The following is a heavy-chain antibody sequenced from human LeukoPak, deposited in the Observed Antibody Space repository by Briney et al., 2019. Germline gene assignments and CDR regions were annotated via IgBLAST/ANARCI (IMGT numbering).Heavy chain of an antibody. CDR2: INPNSGGT. CDR3: ARDVAVYYDILTGPGL. D-gene: IGHD3-9*01. J-gene: IGHJ4*02. CDR1: GYTFTGYY. V-gene: IGHV1-2*02. Sequence: ASVKVSCKASGYTFTGYYMHWVRQAPGQGLEWMGWINPNSGGTNYAQKFQGRVTMTRDTSISTAYMELSGLRSDDTAVYYCARDVAVYYDILTGPGLWGQGTLVTVSS.